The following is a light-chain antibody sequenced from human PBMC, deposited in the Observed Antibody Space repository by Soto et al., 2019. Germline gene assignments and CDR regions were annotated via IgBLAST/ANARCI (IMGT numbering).Light chain of an antibody. J-gene: IGKJ4*01. V-gene: IGKV1-5*01. CDR3: QHYHSQSIT. CDR2: AAS. Sequence: DILLIQSPATLSASVGARITITCRASENIFKFLAWYQQRSGSAPKLLIYAASDLEKGVPSRFSGSGSGTEFTLTIDNLQPNDSATYFCQHYHSQSITFGGGTQVDVK. CDR1: ENIFKF.